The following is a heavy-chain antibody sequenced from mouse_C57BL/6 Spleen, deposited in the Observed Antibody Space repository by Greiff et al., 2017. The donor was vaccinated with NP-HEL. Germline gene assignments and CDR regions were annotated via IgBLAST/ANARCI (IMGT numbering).Heavy chain of an antibody. CDR3: ARMRIHSSGPYFDY. J-gene: IGHJ2*01. CDR1: GYTFTDYY. D-gene: IGHD3-2*02. V-gene: IGHV1-26*01. Sequence: EVQLQQSGPELVKPGASVKISCKASGYTFTDYYMNWVKQSHGKSLEWIGDINPNNGGTSYNQKFKGKATLTVDKSSSTAYMELRSLTSEDSAVYYCARMRIHSSGPYFDYWGQGTTLTVSS. CDR2: INPNNGGT.